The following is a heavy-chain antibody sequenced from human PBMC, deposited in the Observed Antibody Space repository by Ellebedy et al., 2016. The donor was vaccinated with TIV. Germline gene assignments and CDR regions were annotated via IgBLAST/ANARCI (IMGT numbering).Heavy chain of an antibody. CDR3: ARGGKQQLVLNYYGMDV. V-gene: IGHV1-18*04. CDR1: GYTFTSYG. J-gene: IGHJ6*02. D-gene: IGHD6-13*01. CDR2: ISAYNGNT. Sequence: AASVKVSCKASGYTFTSYGISWVRQAPGQGLEWMGWISAYNGNTNYAQKLQGRVTMTTDTSTSTAYMELRSLRSDDTAVYYCARGGKQQLVLNYYGMDVWGQGTTVTVSS.